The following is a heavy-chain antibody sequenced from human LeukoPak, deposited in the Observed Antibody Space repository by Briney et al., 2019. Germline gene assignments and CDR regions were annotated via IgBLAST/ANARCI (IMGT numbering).Heavy chain of an antibody. Sequence: GESLKISCKGSGYTFTNYWIGWVHQMPGKGLEWMGIIYPGDSDTRYSPSFQGQVTISADKSISTAYLQWSSLKASDTAMFYCARHPADTIFGVGPDYWGQGTLVTVSS. J-gene: IGHJ4*02. CDR3: ARHPADTIFGVGPDY. D-gene: IGHD3-3*01. V-gene: IGHV5-51*07. CDR2: IYPGDSDT. CDR1: GYTFTNYW.